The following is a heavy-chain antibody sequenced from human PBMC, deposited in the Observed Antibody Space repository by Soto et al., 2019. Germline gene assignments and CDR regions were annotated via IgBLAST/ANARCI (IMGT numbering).Heavy chain of an antibody. CDR1: GYTFSNFW. J-gene: IGHJ4*02. CDR2: IYPGDHET. CDR3: ARSPRSSPYFDY. D-gene: IGHD6-13*01. V-gene: IGHV5-51*01. Sequence: GESLKLSSPCSGYTFSNFWIGCVRQLPGKGLEWMGIIYPGDHETRYSPSFHGKVTISADKSINTAYLQWNSLEASDTAFYFCARSPRSSPYFDYWGQGALVTVSS.